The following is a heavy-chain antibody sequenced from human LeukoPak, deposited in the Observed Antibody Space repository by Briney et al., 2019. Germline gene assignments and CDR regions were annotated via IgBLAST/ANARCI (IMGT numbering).Heavy chain of an antibody. CDR1: GGSFSGYY. J-gene: IGHJ4*02. V-gene: IGHV4-34*01. D-gene: IGHD6-13*01. CDR2: INHSGST. CDR3: ARGWYSSSWVGY. Sequence: SETLSLTCAVYGGSFSGYYWSWIRQPPGEGLEWIGEINHSGSTNYNPSLKSRVTISVDTSKNQFSLKLSSVTAADTAAYYCARGWYSSSWVGYWGQGTLVTVSS.